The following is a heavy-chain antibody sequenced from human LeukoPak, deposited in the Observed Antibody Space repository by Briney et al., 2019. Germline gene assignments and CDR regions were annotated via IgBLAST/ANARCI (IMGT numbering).Heavy chain of an antibody. CDR1: GGSISSLNNY. D-gene: IGHD2-2*01. V-gene: IGHV4-39*01. CDR2: IYYNGNT. J-gene: IGHJ4*02. Sequence: ASETLSLTCAVSGGSISSLNNYWAWIRQPPGKGLEWIGTIYYNGNTYYNPSLKGRVTISLDTSKNQISLKLRSVTAADTAVYYCVSGEFQLLSIDYWGQGTLVTVSS. CDR3: VSGEFQLLSIDY.